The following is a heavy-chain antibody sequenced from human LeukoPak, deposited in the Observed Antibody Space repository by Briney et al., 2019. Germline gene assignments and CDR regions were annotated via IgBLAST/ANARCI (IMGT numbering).Heavy chain of an antibody. J-gene: IGHJ4*02. CDR3: AKEVRESAWFYFDY. D-gene: IGHD3-10*01. V-gene: IGHV3-23*01. CDR1: GFTFKTYA. CDR2: IRSSGETT. Sequence: PGGSLRLSCAASGFTFKTYAMSWVRQAPGKGLEWVSSIRSSGETTYYADSVKGRFTISRDNSRNTLYLQMDSLRAEDTAVYYCAKEVRESAWFYFDYWGQGTLATVSS.